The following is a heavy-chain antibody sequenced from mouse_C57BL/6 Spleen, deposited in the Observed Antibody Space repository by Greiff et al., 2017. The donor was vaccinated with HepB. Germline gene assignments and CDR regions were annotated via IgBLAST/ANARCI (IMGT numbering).Heavy chain of an antibody. CDR1: GYSFTGYY. CDR3: AREGYYGSSYGYFDV. CDR2: IYPYNGVS. V-gene: IGHV1-31*01. Sequence: EVQLVESGPELVKPGASVKISCKASGYSFTGYYMHWVKQSHGNILDWIGYIYPYNGVSSYNQKFKGKATLTVDKSSSTAYMELRSLTSEDSAVYYCAREGYYGSSYGYFDVWGTGTTVTVAS. D-gene: IGHD1-1*01. J-gene: IGHJ1*03.